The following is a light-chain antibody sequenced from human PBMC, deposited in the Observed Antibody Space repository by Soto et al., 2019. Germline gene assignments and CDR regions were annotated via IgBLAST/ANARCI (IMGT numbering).Light chain of an antibody. J-gene: IGKJ1*01. Sequence: DIQMTQSPSTLSASVGDRVTITCRASQSISSWLAWYQQKPGKAPKLLIYKASTLQSGVPSRFSGSGSGTKFTLAISSLQADDSATYYCQQYNDNWTFGQGTKVDIK. CDR1: QSISSW. CDR3: QQYNDNWT. V-gene: IGKV1-5*03. CDR2: KAS.